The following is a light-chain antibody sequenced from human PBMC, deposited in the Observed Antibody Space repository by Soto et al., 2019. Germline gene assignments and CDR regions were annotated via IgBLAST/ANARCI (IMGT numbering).Light chain of an antibody. Sequence: IRMTQSPSSFSASTGDRVTITCRASQGISSYLAWYQQKPGKAPKLLIYAASTLQSGVPSRFSGSGSGTDFTLTISCLQSEDLATYYCHQYHSYPRTFGQGTKVDIK. J-gene: IGKJ1*01. CDR1: QGISSY. CDR3: HQYHSYPRT. V-gene: IGKV1-8*01. CDR2: AAS.